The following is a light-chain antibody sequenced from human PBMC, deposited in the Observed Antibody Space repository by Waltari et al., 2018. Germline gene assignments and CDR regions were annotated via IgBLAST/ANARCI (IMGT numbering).Light chain of an antibody. CDR3: CSFAGSPPDV. V-gene: IGLV2-11*01. CDR2: DFT. CDR1: SIDVGGYDS. J-gene: IGLJ1*01. Sequence: QSALTQPRPLSGSPGQSFPISCTGTSIDVGGYDSVSWYQQHPGKAPKLMISDFTMRPSGVPDRFSGSKSGKTAFLTISGIQGEDEADYYCCSFAGSPPDVCGSGTKVTVV.